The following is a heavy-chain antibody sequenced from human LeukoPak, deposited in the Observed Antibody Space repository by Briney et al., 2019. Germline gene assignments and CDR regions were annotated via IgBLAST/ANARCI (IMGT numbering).Heavy chain of an antibody. CDR1: GFTFSSYA. J-gene: IGHJ4*02. CDR2: ISSNGGST. D-gene: IGHD3-10*01. Sequence: GGSLRLSCAASGFTFSSYAMHWVRQAPGNGLEYVSGISSNGGSTYYAGSVKGRFTISRDNSKNTVKLQMGSLRIEDTAVYHCARMTLYGSGTVDWGQGILVTVSS. CDR3: ARMTLYGSGTVD. V-gene: IGHV3-64*02.